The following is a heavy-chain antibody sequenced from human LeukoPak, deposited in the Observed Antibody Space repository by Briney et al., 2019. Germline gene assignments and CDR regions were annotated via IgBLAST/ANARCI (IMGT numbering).Heavy chain of an antibody. CDR3: VRDDGYSYGPNWFDP. CDR1: GFTFSDYY. Sequence: GGSLRLSCAASGFTFSDYYMSWIRQAPGKGLEWVSYISSSGSTIYYADSVKGRFTISRDNAKNSLYLQMNSLRAEDTAVYYCVRDDGYSYGPNWFDPWGQGTLVTVSS. D-gene: IGHD5-18*01. V-gene: IGHV3-11*01. J-gene: IGHJ5*02. CDR2: ISSSGSTI.